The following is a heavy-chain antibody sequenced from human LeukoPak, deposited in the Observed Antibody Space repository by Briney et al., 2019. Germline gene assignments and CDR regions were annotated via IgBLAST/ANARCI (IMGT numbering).Heavy chain of an antibody. CDR2: MNPNSGNT. V-gene: IGHV1-8*01. Sequence: GASVKVSCKASGYTFTSYDINWVRQATGQGLEWMGWMNPNSGNTGYAQKFQGRVTMTRNTSISTAYMELSSLRSEDTAVYYCARGARSPLYSSSWYSSFDSWGQGTLVTVSS. J-gene: IGHJ4*02. CDR3: ARGARSPLYSSSWYSSFDS. D-gene: IGHD6-13*01. CDR1: GYTFTSYD.